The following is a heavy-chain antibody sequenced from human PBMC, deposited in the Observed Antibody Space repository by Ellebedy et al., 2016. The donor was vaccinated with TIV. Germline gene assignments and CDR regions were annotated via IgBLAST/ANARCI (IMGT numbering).Heavy chain of an antibody. Sequence: GESLKISCAASGFTFSTYPLHWVRQAPGKGLEWVSIFSANGGTTYYADSVKGRFTISRDNSKNTLFLQMSSLRAEDTAVYFCARRSTDFAFDSWGQGTLVTVSS. J-gene: IGHJ4*02. D-gene: IGHD3/OR15-3a*01. CDR3: ARRSTDFAFDS. CDR2: FSANGGTT. CDR1: GFTFSTYP. V-gene: IGHV3-23*01.